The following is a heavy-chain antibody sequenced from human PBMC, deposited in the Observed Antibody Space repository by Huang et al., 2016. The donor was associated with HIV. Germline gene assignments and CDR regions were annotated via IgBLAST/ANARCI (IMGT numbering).Heavy chain of an antibody. D-gene: IGHD3-22*01. V-gene: IGHV1-18*01. Sequence: QVQLVQSGAEVTKPGASVKVSCKASGYTFTNYAINWVRQAPGQTLEWMGWISGYNGKTNYAQKVQGRVTMTKDTSTSTAYMELRSLISDDTAVYYCARERYYYDRSGYYTPVEYFHHWGQGTLVTVSS. J-gene: IGHJ1*01. CDR3: ARERYYYDRSGYYTPVEYFHH. CDR1: GYTFTNYA. CDR2: ISGYNGKT.